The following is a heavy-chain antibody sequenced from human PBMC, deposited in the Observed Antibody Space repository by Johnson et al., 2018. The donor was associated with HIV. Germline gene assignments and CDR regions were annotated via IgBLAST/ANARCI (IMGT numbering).Heavy chain of an antibody. D-gene: IGHD3-16*01. V-gene: IGHV3-30-3*01. Sequence: QVQLVESGGGVVQPGGSLRLACAVSGFTVSSNYMSWVRPAPGKWLEWVAAISYAGSNKYYADSVTDRFTISSDNSKNAVYLQMNSMGAGDTAVYYCATCSDQVLLGGDVFDIWGQGTMVTVSS. CDR1: GFTVSSNY. CDR2: ISYAGSNK. CDR3: ATCSDQVLLGGDVFDI. J-gene: IGHJ3*02.